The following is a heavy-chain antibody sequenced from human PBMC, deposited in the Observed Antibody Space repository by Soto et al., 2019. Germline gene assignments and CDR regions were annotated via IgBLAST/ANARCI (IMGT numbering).Heavy chain of an antibody. Sequence: SETLSLTGTVSGGAVSSGTYYWSWIRQPPGKGLEWIGHIYFTGSTNYNPSLKSRATMSLDTSRNQFSLKLSSVTAADTAVYYCTGGPAIFQLFDP. V-gene: IGHV4-61*01. CDR1: GGAVSSGTYY. CDR2: IYFTGST. D-gene: IGHD2-2*01. J-gene: IGHJ5*02. CDR3: TGGPAIFQLFDP.